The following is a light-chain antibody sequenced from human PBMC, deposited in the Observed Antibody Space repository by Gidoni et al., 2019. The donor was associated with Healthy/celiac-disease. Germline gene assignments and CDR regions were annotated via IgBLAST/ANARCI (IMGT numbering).Light chain of an antibody. CDR3: SSYTSSSTWV. Sequence: QSALTQPASVSGSPGPSITISCTGPSSDVGGYNNVSWYQQHPGKAPKLMIYEVSNRPSGVPDRFSGSKSGNTASLTISGLQAEDEADYYCSSYTSSSTWVFGGGTKLTVL. CDR2: EVS. V-gene: IGLV2-14*01. J-gene: IGLJ3*02. CDR1: SSDVGGYNN.